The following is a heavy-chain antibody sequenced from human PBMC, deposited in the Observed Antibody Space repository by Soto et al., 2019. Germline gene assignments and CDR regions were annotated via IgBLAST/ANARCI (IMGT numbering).Heavy chain of an antibody. CDR3: ARHPISYCSSTSCYLGAYYYYMDV. Sequence: SETLSLTCTVSGGSISSYYWSWIRQPPGKGLEWIGYIYYSGSTNYNPSLKSRVTISVDTSKNQFSLKLNSVTAADTAVFYCARHPISYCSSTSCYLGAYYYYMDVWGKGTTVTVSS. V-gene: IGHV4-59*08. CDR2: IYYSGST. J-gene: IGHJ6*03. D-gene: IGHD2-2*01. CDR1: GGSISSYY.